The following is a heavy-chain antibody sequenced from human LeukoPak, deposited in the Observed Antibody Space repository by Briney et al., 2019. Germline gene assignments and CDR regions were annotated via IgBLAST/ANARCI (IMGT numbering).Heavy chain of an antibody. CDR3: ARDLIRSVNYMDV. J-gene: IGHJ6*03. Sequence: GGPLRLSCAASGFTFSSYSMTWVRKAPGRGLEWVSSISSSSSYIYYADSVKGRFTISRDNAKNSLYLQMNSLRAEDTAVYYCARDLIRSVNYMDVWGKGTTVTVSS. CDR2: ISSSSSYI. CDR1: GFTFSSYS. D-gene: IGHD1-26*01. V-gene: IGHV3-21*01.